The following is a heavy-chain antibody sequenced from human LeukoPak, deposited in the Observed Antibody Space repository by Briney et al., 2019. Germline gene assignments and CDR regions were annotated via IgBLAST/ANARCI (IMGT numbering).Heavy chain of an antibody. CDR1: GFTFSSYS. CDR2: ISSSSSYM. V-gene: IGHV3-21*01. J-gene: IGHJ3*02. D-gene: IGHD5/OR15-5a*01. CDR3: ARDLKGSNAFDI. Sequence: GGSLRLSCAASGFTFSSYSMNWVRQAPGKGLEWVSSISSSSSYMYYADSVKGRFTISRDNAKKSLYLQMNSLRAEDTAVYYCARDLKGSNAFDIWGQGTMVTVSS.